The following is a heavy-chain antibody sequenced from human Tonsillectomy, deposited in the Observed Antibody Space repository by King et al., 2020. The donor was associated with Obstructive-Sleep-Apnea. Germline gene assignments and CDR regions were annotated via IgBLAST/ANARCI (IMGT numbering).Heavy chain of an antibody. CDR1: GFTFSSFW. V-gene: IGHV3-7*03. D-gene: IGHD3-16*02. CDR3: ARVGYDDVWGSYHSDY. Sequence: QLVQSGGGLVQPGGSLRLSCAASGFTFSSFWMNWVRQAPGKGLEWVSNIRQDGSEKYYVDSVKGRFTISRDTAKNSLFLQKNSLGAEDTAVYYCARVGYDDVWGSYHSDYWGQGTLVTVSS. J-gene: IGHJ4*02. CDR2: IRQDGSEK.